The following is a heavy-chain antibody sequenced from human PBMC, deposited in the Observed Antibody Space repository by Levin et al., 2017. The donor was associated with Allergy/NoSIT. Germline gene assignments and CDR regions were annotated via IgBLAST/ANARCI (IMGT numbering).Heavy chain of an antibody. V-gene: IGHV4-31*03. Sequence: SETLSLTCTVSGGSISSGHYYWSWIRHHPGKGLEWMGYLYSGGSTYYNPSLNSRLTISADMSMNQFSLRLTSVTAADTAVYYCAGSYYFDSLRIDSWGQGTLVTVSS. CDR1: GGSISSGHYY. D-gene: IGHD3-22*01. J-gene: IGHJ4*02. CDR3: AGSYYFDSLRIDS. CDR2: LYSGGST.